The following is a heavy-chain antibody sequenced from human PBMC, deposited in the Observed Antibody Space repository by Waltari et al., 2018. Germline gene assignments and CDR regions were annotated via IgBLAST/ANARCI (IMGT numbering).Heavy chain of an antibody. D-gene: IGHD6-19*01. CDR1: GGSISSSSYY. CDR2: IYYSGST. Sequence: QLQLQESGPGLVKPSETLSLTCTVSGGSISSSSYYWGWIRQPPGKGLEWIGSIYYSGSTYSNPSLKSRVTISVDTSKTQFSLKLSSVTAADTAVYYCAREGIAVAGFDYWGQGTLVTVSS. CDR3: AREGIAVAGFDY. J-gene: IGHJ4*02. V-gene: IGHV4-39*01.